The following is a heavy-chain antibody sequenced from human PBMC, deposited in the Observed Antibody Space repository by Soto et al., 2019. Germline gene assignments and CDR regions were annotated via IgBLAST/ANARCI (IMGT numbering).Heavy chain of an antibody. V-gene: IGHV3-74*01. CDR3: ARFDIAAPPPI. Sequence: EVQLVESGGGLVQAGGSLRLSCVASGFSFSNNWMHWVRHAPGKGPVWVSRISADGSDTHYADSVQGRFTIFRDNAKNTLYLQMNTLSVVVAAVYYCARFDIAAPPPIWGQGTMVTVSS. D-gene: IGHD6-13*01. CDR2: ISADGSDT. CDR1: GFSFSNNW. J-gene: IGHJ3*02.